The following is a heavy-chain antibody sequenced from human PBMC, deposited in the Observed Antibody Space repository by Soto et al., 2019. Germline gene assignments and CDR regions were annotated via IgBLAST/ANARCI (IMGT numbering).Heavy chain of an antibody. Sequence: QITLKESGPTLVRPTQTLTLTCTFSGFSLSTSGLGVGWIRQPPGKALEWLALIYWNDDTRYSPSLKARLTITKDTSKNQVVLTMTNMVPVDTATYYCAHRPSGWYLFDYWGQGTLVTVSS. D-gene: IGHD6-19*01. V-gene: IGHV2-5*01. CDR2: IYWNDDT. CDR1: GFSLSTSGLG. J-gene: IGHJ4*02. CDR3: AHRPSGWYLFDY.